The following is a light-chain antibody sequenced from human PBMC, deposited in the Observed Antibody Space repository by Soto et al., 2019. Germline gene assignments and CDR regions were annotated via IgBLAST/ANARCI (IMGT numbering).Light chain of an antibody. CDR1: QSVSSH. CDR3: QQRGNWPLT. V-gene: IGKV3-11*01. Sequence: EIALTQSPATLSLSPGERATLSCRASQSVSSHLAWYQQKPGQAPRLLIYDASNRATGIPARFSGSGSGTAFTLTISSLEPEDFAVYYCQQRGNWPLTFGPGTKVDVK. J-gene: IGKJ3*01. CDR2: DAS.